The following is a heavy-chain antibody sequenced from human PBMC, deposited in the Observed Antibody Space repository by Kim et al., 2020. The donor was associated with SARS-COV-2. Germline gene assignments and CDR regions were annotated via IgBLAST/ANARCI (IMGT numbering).Heavy chain of an antibody. D-gene: IGHD1-1*01. CDR2: IIPIFGTA. J-gene: IGHJ4*02. V-gene: IGHV1-69*13. Sequence: SVKVSCKASGGTFSSYAISWVRQAPGQGLEWMGGIIPIFGTANYAQKFQGRVTITADESTSTAYMELSSLRSEDTAVYYCARAFLNDRTVDYWGQGTLVTVSS. CDR3: ARAFLNDRTVDY. CDR1: GGTFSSYA.